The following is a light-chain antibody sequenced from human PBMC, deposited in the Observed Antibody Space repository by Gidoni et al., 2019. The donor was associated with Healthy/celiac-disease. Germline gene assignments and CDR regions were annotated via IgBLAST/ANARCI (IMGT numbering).Light chain of an antibody. J-gene: IGKJ5*01. V-gene: IGKV3-11*01. Sequence: EIVLTQSPATLSLSPGERATLSCRASQSVSSYLAWYQQKPGQAPRLLIYDASNRATGIPARFSGSGSGTDFTLTISSLGPEDFAVYYCQQRSNWPGTFXQXTRLEIK. CDR3: QQRSNWPGT. CDR1: QSVSSY. CDR2: DAS.